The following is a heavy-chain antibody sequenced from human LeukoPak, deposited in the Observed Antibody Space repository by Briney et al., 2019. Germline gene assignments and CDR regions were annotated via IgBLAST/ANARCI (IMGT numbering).Heavy chain of an antibody. D-gene: IGHD3-22*01. CDR3: ARGPRSVRPVRFDY. CDR1: GFTFSNAW. V-gene: IGHV4-34*01. CDR2: INHSGST. J-gene: IGHJ4*02. Sequence: GSLRLSCAASGFTFSNAWMSWVRQAPGKGLEWIGEINHSGSTNYNPSLKSRVTISVDTSKNQFSLKLSSVTAADTAVYYCARGPRSVRPVRFDYWGQGTLVTVSS.